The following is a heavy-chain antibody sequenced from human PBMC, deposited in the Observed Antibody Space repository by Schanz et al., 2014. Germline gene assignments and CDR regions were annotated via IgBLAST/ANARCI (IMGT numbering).Heavy chain of an antibody. V-gene: IGHV3-23*04. J-gene: IGHJ3*02. D-gene: IGHD4-17*01. Sequence: VQLVESGGGLAQPGGSLRLSCAASGFTLSNYAMSWVRQAPGKGLEWVSALSEGGGGTHYADSVRGRFTISSDSSKNTVYIQMNSLRAEDTAVYYCARKMKLGVYGGKGHDSLDIWGQGTMVTVSS. CDR3: ARKMKLGVYGGKGHDSLDI. CDR2: LSEGGGGT. CDR1: GFTLSNYA.